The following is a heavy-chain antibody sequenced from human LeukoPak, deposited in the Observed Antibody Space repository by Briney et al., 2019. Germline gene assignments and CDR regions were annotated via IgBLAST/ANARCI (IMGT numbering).Heavy chain of an antibody. CDR2: NSWDDDK. J-gene: IGHJ5*02. CDR3: ARRLGYNWNDVAWFDP. CDR1: GFALSNRGVG. D-gene: IGHD1-1*01. V-gene: IGHV2-5*02. Sequence: SGPTLAKLTQTVTLTCTFSGFALSNRGVGGGWIRQAPGKALEWLAHNSWDDDKRSSPSLKSRVTITKDTSAKQVVLTMTNMEPVDTGTYYCARRLGYNWNDVAWFDPWGQGTLVTVSS.